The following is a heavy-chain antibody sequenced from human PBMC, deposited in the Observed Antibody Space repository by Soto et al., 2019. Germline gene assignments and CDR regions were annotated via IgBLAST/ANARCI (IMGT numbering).Heavy chain of an antibody. CDR2: VSYSGST. V-gene: IGHV4-59*01. D-gene: IGHD1-26*01. Sequence: QVQLQESGPGRVKPSETLSLTCTVSGGSISNYYWNWIRQPPGKGLEWIGYVSYSGSTNYNPSLKSRVTISIDTSKNQFSLNLSSVTAADTALYYCARTRYSGSYYVGYWGQGTLVTVSS. CDR3: ARTRYSGSYYVGY. J-gene: IGHJ4*02. CDR1: GGSISNYY.